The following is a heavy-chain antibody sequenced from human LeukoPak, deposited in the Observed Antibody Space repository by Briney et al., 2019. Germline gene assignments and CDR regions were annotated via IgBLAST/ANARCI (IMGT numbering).Heavy chain of an antibody. Sequence: GASVKVSCTASGYTFTSYDINWARQATGQGLEWMGWMNPNSGYTGFTQKFQGRLTMTRNTSISTAYMELSSLRSEDTAVYYCARDRYVDTEPFDYWGQGTLVTVSS. CDR2: MNPNSGYT. CDR3: ARDRYVDTEPFDY. D-gene: IGHD5-18*01. CDR1: GYTFTSYD. J-gene: IGHJ4*02. V-gene: IGHV1-8*01.